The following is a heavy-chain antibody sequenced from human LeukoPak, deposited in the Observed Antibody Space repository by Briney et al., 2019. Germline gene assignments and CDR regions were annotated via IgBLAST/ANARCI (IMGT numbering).Heavy chain of an antibody. J-gene: IGHJ6*03. CDR1: DGSISSGSYY. D-gene: IGHD2-2*02. CDR2: IYTSGST. Sequence: PSETLSLTCTVSDGSISSGSYYWSWIRQPAGKGLEWIGRIYTSGSTNYNPSLKSRVTISVDTSKNQFSLKLSSVTAADTAVYYCAREVRLGYCSSTSCYTGLYYYYYMDVWGKGTTVTVSS. V-gene: IGHV4-61*02. CDR3: AREVRLGYCSSTSCYTGLYYYYYMDV.